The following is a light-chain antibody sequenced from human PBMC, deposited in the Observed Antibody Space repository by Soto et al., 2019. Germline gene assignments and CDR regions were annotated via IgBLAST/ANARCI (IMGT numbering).Light chain of an antibody. CDR3: LQDYNYPYS. V-gene: IGKV1-6*01. Sequence: AIQMTQSPSALSASVGDRVAITCRASQGIRNDLGWYQQKPGRAPKLLIYAASSLHSGVSSRFSGTGSGTDFTLTISSLQPEDFATYYCLQDYNYPYSFDQGTKLEIK. CDR2: AAS. CDR1: QGIRND. J-gene: IGKJ2*01.